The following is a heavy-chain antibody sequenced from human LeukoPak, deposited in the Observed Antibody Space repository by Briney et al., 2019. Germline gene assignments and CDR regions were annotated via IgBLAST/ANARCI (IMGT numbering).Heavy chain of an antibody. D-gene: IGHD4-23*01. CDR2: MNPNSGNT. Sequence: GASVKVSCKASEYTFTSYDINWVRQATGQGLEWVGWMNPNSGNTGYAQKFQGRVTMTRDTSISTAYMELSNLRTEDTAVYYCARGHYGGNSLDAFDIWGQGTMVTVSS. J-gene: IGHJ3*02. CDR3: ARGHYGGNSLDAFDI. CDR1: EYTFTSYD. V-gene: IGHV1-8*01.